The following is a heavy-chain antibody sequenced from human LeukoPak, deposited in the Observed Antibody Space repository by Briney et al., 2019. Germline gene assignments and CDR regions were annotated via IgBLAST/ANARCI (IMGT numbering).Heavy chain of an antibody. CDR1: GGSFSGYY. V-gene: IGHV4-34*01. Sequence: PSETLSLTCAVYGGSFSGYYWSWIRQPPGKGLEWIGEINHSGSTNYNPSLKSRVTISVDTPKNQFSLKLSSVTAADTAVYYCARHGRTGYYGRNYFDYWGQGTLVTVSS. CDR3: ARHGRTGYYGRNYFDY. D-gene: IGHD1-26*01. CDR2: INHSGST. J-gene: IGHJ4*02.